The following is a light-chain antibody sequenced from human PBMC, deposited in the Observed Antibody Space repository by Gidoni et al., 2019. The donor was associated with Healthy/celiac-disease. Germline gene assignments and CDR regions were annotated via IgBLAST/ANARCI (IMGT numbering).Light chain of an antibody. Sequence: ASQLTQSPSSLSASVGDRVTITCRASQGNSSALAWYQQKPGKAPKLLIYDASSLESGVPSRFSGSGSGTDFTLTISSLQPEDFATYYCQQFNSYPWTFGQGTKVEIK. CDR1: QGNSSA. V-gene: IGKV1-13*02. CDR3: QQFNSYPWT. J-gene: IGKJ1*01. CDR2: DAS.